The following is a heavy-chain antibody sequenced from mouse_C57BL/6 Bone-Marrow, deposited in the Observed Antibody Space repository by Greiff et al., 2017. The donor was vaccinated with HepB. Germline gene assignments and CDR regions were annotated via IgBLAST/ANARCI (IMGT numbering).Heavy chain of an antibody. Sequence: EVQLQQSGPVLVKPGASVKMSCKASGYTFTDYYMNWVKQSHGKSLEWIGVINPYNGGTSYNQKFKGKATLTVDKSSSTAYMELNSLTSEDSAVYYCARGIYYYGSSPAWFAYWGQGTLVTVSA. D-gene: IGHD1-1*01. J-gene: IGHJ3*01. CDR1: GYTFTDYY. CDR3: ARGIYYYGSSPAWFAY. CDR2: INPYNGGT. V-gene: IGHV1-19*01.